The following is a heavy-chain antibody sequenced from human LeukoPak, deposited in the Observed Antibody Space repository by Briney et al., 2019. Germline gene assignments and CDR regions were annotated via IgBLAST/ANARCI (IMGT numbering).Heavy chain of an antibody. CDR2: IYPGDSDT. V-gene: IGHV5-51*01. D-gene: IGHD3-22*01. Sequence: GGSLKISCKGSGYSFTSYWIGWVRQMPGKVVEWMVIIYPGDSDTRYSPSFQGQVTISADKSISTAYLQWSSLKASDTAMYYCARHGTHYYDSSGPDYWGQGTLVTVSS. CDR1: GYSFTSYW. J-gene: IGHJ4*02. CDR3: ARHGTHYYDSSGPDY.